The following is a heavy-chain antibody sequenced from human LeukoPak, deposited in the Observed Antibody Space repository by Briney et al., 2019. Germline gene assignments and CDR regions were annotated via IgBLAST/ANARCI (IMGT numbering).Heavy chain of an antibody. J-gene: IGHJ5*02. CDR1: GGSFSGYY. CDR3: ARAVRLGYCSGGSCYSRHWFDP. Sequence: SETLSLTCAVYGGSFSGYYWSWIRQPSGKGLEWIGEINHSGSTNYNPSLKSRFTISVDTSKNQFSLTLSSVTAADTAVYYCARAVRLGYCSGGSCYSRHWFDPWGQGTLVTVSS. V-gene: IGHV4-34*01. D-gene: IGHD2-15*01. CDR2: INHSGST.